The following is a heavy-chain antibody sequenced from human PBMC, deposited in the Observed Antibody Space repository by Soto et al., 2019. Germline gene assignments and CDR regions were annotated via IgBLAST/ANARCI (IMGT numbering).Heavy chain of an antibody. V-gene: IGHV6-1*01. Sequence: SQTLSLTCGISGDSVSRNNAVWNWIRQSPSRGLEWLGRTFHRSKWYNDYAVSMKSRITISPDTSKNQFSLQLTSVTPDDAGVYYCARAGVTFFGLLPHIDLWGQGTLVTVSS. J-gene: IGHJ5*02. CDR3: ARAGVTFFGLLPHIDL. CDR2: TFHRSKWYN. D-gene: IGHD3-3*01. CDR1: GDSVSRNNAV.